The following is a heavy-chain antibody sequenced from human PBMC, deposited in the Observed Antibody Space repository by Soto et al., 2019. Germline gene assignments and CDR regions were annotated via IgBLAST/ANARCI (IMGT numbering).Heavy chain of an antibody. V-gene: IGHV3-30*18. J-gene: IGHJ4*02. D-gene: IGHD1-26*01. CDR2: ISYDGSNK. CDR1: GFTFSSYG. Sequence: QVQLVESGGGVVQPGRSLRLSCAASGFTFSSYGMHWVRQAPGKGLEWVAVISYDGSNKYYADSVKGRFTISRDNSKNTLYLQMNSLRAEDTAVYYCAKGGSYLGYWGQGTLVTVSS. CDR3: AKGGSYLGY.